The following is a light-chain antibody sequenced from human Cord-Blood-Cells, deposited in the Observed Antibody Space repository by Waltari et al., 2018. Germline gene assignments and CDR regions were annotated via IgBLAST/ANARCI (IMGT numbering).Light chain of an antibody. CDR2: DVS. V-gene: IGLV2-14*01. CDR1: SSDDGGYNY. J-gene: IGLJ2*01. Sequence: QSAPTQPAAVSGPPGPSITISCTGTSSDDGGYNYVSWYQQHPGKAPKLMIYDVSKRPSGVSTRFSGSYSGNTASLPISGLQAEDEDDYYCSSSSGSSSVVFGGGTKLTVL. CDR3: SSSSGSSSVV.